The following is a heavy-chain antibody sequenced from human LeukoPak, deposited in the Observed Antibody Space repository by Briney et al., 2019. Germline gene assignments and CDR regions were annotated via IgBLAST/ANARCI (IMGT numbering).Heavy chain of an antibody. V-gene: IGHV1-46*01. CDR2: INPSGGST. D-gene: IGHD3-22*01. J-gene: IGHJ3*02. CDR3: ARGNGDDSSGYYYGSGAFDI. Sequence: ASVKVSCKASGYTFTSYHMHWVRQAPGQGLEWMGIINPSGGSTSYAQKFQGGVTMTRDTSISTAYMELSRLRSDDTAVYYCARGNGDDSSGYYYGSGAFDIWGQGTMVTVSS. CDR1: GYTFTSYH.